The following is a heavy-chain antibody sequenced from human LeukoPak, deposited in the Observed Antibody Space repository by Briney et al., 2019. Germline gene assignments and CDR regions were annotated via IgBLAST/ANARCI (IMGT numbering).Heavy chain of an antibody. D-gene: IGHD3-9*01. Sequence: PGGSLRLSCAASGFTVSSNYMSWVRQAPGKGLEWVSYISSSGSTIYYADSVKGRFTISRDNAKNSLYLQMNSLRAEDTAVYYCARAGYFDLARSFDYWGQGTLVTVSS. CDR1: GFTVSSNY. V-gene: IGHV3-11*04. CDR2: ISSSGSTI. J-gene: IGHJ4*02. CDR3: ARAGYFDLARSFDY.